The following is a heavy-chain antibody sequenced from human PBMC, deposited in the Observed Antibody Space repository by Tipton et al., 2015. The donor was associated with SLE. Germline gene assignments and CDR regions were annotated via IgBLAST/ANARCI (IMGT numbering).Heavy chain of an antibody. CDR1: GVSISTSAYY. CDR3: ASGNAREVDYFDL. D-gene: IGHD2-2*01. CDR2: VYYSGST. V-gene: IGHV4-39*01. J-gene: IGHJ4*02. Sequence: LRLSCSVSGVSISTSAYYWGWFRLPPGKGLDWIESVYYSGSTYYNPSLKSRVSISVDTSKNQFSLRLSSVTAADSGIYYCASGNAREVDYFDLWGQGTLVTVSS.